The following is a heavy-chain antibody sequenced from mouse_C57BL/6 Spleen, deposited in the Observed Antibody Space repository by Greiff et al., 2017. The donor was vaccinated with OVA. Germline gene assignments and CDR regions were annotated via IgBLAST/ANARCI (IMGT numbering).Heavy chain of an antibody. Sequence: EVMLVESGGGLVKPGGSLKLSCAASGFTFSDYGMHWVRQAPEKGLEWVAYISSGSSTIYYADTVKGRFTISRDNAKNTLFLQMTSLRSEDTAMYYCAREVYKDYAMDYWGQGTSVTVSS. D-gene: IGHD1-3*01. V-gene: IGHV5-17*01. CDR3: AREVYKDYAMDY. CDR2: ISSGSSTI. CDR1: GFTFSDYG. J-gene: IGHJ4*01.